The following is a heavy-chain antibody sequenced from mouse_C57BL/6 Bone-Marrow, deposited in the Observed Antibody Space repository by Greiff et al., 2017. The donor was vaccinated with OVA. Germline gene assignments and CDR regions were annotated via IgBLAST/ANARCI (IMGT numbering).Heavy chain of an antibody. CDR1: GYTFTSYW. CDR2: INPSNGGT. Sequence: QVQLQQPGTELVKPGASVKLSCTASGYTFTSYWMPWVKQRPGQGLEWLGNINPSNGGTNYNEKFKSKATLTVDKSSSTAYMQLSILTSEDAAVYYCARETTVVFDYWGQGTTLTVSS. CDR3: ARETTVVFDY. J-gene: IGHJ2*01. V-gene: IGHV1-53*01. D-gene: IGHD1-1*01.